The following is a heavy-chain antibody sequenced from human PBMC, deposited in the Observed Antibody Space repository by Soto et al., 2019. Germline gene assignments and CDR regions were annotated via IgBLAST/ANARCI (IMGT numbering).Heavy chain of an antibody. CDR1: GFSLSTTGVG. Sequence: QITLKESGPTLVKPTQTLTLTCTFSGFSLSTTGVGVGWIRQPPGKALGWLALIYWDDDKRYSPSLKSRPTITNNTSKNHVLLTMTNMDTADAAAYYCVHATPGATRGDYWGQGTLVTVSS. CDR3: VHATPGATRGDY. J-gene: IGHJ4*02. V-gene: IGHV2-5*02. D-gene: IGHD5-12*01. CDR2: IYWDDDK.